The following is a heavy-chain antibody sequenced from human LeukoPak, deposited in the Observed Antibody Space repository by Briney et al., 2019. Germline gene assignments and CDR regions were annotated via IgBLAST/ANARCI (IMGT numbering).Heavy chain of an antibody. D-gene: IGHD6-13*01. CDR3: ARQHIAAAGQADDY. Sequence: SETLSLTCSVSGVSISSSSYYWGWIRQPPGKGLEWIGSIYYSGSTYYNPSLKSRVTIPVDTSKNQFSLRLSSVTAADTAVYYCARQHIAAAGQADDYWGQGTLVTVSS. CDR1: GVSISSSSYY. V-gene: IGHV4-39*01. J-gene: IGHJ4*02. CDR2: IYYSGST.